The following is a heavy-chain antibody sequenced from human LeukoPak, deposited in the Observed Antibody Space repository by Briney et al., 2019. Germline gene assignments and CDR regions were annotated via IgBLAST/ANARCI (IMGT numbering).Heavy chain of an antibody. Sequence: GASVKVSCKASGYTFTYYYMHWVRQAPGQGLEWMGIINPSSGSTSYAQKFQGRVTMTRDTSTSTVYMDVSSLRSDDTAVYYCATIAAPDAEYFQHWGQGTLATVSS. V-gene: IGHV1-46*01. D-gene: IGHD6-6*01. CDR2: INPSSGST. CDR3: ATIAAPDAEYFQH. CDR1: GYTFTYYY. J-gene: IGHJ1*01.